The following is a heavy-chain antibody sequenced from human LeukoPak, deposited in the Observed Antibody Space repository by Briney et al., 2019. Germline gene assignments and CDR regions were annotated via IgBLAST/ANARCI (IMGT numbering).Heavy chain of an antibody. D-gene: IGHD3-22*01. J-gene: IGHJ5*02. V-gene: IGHV4-61*02. CDR1: GGSISSGSYY. Sequence: SQTLSLTCTVSGGSISSGSYYWSWIRQPAGKGLEWIGRIYTSGSANYNPSLKSRVTISVDTSKNQFSLKLSSVAAADTAVYYCARVRYYDSSSFDPWGQGTLVTVSS. CDR3: ARVRYYDSSSFDP. CDR2: IYTSGSA.